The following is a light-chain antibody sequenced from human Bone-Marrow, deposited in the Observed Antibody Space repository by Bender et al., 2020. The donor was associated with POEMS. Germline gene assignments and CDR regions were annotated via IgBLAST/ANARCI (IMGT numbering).Light chain of an antibody. CDR2: INN. J-gene: IGLJ2*01. CDR1: SSNIGTNP. V-gene: IGLV1-44*01. Sequence: QSVLTQPPSASGTPGQRVTISCSGSSSNIGTNPVNWYQQLPGTAPKLLIYINNQRPSGVPDRFSGSKSGTSASLAISGLQSEDEADYYCCSFVDSDTLVVFGAGTKLTVL. CDR3: CSFVDSDTLVV.